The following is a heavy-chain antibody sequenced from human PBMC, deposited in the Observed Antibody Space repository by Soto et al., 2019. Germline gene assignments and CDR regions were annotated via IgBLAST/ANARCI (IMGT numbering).Heavy chain of an antibody. CDR2: ISGSAGST. Sequence: EVQLLESGGGLVQPGGSLRLSCAASGFTLSSYAMSWVRQAPGKGLEWVSSISGSAGSTYYADSVKGRFTISRDNSKNTLYVQMNSLRVEDTAVCYCAKGHGDYVWHYFDYWGQGTLVTVSS. CDR1: GFTLSSYA. J-gene: IGHJ4*02. D-gene: IGHD4-17*01. CDR3: AKGHGDYVWHYFDY. V-gene: IGHV3-23*01.